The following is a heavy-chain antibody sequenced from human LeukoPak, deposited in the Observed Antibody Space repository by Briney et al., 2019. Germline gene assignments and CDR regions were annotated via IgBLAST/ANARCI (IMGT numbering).Heavy chain of an antibody. J-gene: IGHJ6*02. D-gene: IGHD2-2*02. Sequence: PSETLSLTCAVYGGSFSGYYWSWIRQPPGKGLEWIGEINHSGSTNYNPSLKSRVTISVDTSKNQFSLKLSSVTAADTAVYYCARCNYQLLYVEDSYYYGMDVWGQGTTVTVSS. CDR2: INHSGST. V-gene: IGHV4-34*01. CDR1: GGSFSGYY. CDR3: ARCNYQLLYVEDSYYYGMDV.